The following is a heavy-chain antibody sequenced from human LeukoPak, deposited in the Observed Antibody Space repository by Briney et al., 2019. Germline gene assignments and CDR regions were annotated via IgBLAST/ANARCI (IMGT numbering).Heavy chain of an antibody. CDR2: IYYSGST. J-gene: IGHJ4*02. Sequence: SETLSLTCTVSGGSISGYYWSWIRQPPGKGLEWIGYIYYSGSTNYNPSLKSRVTISVDTSKNQFSLKLSSVTAADTAVYYCARAHSGWYGYYFDYWGQGTLVTVSS. CDR1: GGSISGYY. V-gene: IGHV4-59*01. D-gene: IGHD6-19*01. CDR3: ARAHSGWYGYYFDY.